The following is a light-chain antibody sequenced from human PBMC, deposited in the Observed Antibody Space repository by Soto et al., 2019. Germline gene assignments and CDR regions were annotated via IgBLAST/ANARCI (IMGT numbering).Light chain of an antibody. V-gene: IGKV3-15*01. J-gene: IGKJ1*01. CDR1: ESVTTN. CDR2: RAS. Sequence: EIVMTQSPATLSVSPGESVTLSCRASESVTTNLAWYQQKPGQAPRLLVYRASTRATGIPDRFSAGGSGTEFSLTISSLQSEDFAVYICQQYNDWPPRWTFGQGTKVEL. CDR3: QQYNDWPPRWT.